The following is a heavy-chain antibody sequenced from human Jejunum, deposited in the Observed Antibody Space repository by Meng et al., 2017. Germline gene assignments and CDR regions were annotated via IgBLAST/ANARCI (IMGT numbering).Heavy chain of an antibody. V-gene: IGHV1-46*01. J-gene: IGHJ5*02. CDR2: ISPSSDYT. CDR3: TREAPGTYWFDP. CDR1: GYTVTTYL. Sequence: QVQLSQSGAEVQKPGSYVTVSCKASGYTVTTYLIHWVRQAPGQGLEYMGIISPSSDYTKYAQKFKGRVTMTRDMSTSTVYMELSSLRSEDTAVYYCTREAPGTYWFDPWGQGTLVTVSS.